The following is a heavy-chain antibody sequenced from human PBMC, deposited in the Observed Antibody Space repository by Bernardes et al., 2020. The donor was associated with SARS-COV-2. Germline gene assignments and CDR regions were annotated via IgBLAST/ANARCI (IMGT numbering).Heavy chain of an antibody. CDR2: IYYSGST. CDR3: ARGSSGLYYYYMDV. Sequence: SETLSLTCTVSGGSISSYYWSWIRQPPGKGLEWIGYIYYSGSTNYNPSPKSRVTISVDTSKNQFSLKLSSVTAADTAGYYCARGSSGLYYYYMDVWGKGTTVTVSS. D-gene: IGHD3-10*01. V-gene: IGHV4-59*08. J-gene: IGHJ6*03. CDR1: GGSISSYY.